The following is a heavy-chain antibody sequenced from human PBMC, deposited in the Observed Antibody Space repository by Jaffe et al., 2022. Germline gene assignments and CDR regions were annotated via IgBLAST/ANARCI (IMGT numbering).Heavy chain of an antibody. V-gene: IGHV3-9*01. CDR2: ISWNSGSI. CDR1: GFTFDDYA. Sequence: EVQLVESGGGLVQPGRSLRLSCAASGFTFDDYAMHWVRQAPGKGLEWVSGISWNSGSIGYADSVKGRFTISRDNAKNSLYLQMNSLRAEDTALYYCANWGYDYIWGSYRRGGYMDVWGKGTTVTVSS. J-gene: IGHJ6*03. CDR3: ANWGYDYIWGSYRRGGYMDV. D-gene: IGHD3-16*02.